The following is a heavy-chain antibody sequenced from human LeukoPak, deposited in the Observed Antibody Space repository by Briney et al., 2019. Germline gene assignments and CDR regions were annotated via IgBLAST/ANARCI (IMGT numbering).Heavy chain of an antibody. CDR3: AKSRLRASYAFDI. CDR1: GFNFSIYW. V-gene: IGHV3-7*03. J-gene: IGHJ3*02. Sequence: GGSLRLSCAASGFNFSIYWMSWVRQAPGRGLEWVANIKEDGSEKYYVDSVKGRFTISRDNAKNSLYLEMNSLRAEDTALYYCAKSRLRASYAFDIWGQGTMVTVSS. CDR2: IKEDGSEK. D-gene: IGHD3-16*01.